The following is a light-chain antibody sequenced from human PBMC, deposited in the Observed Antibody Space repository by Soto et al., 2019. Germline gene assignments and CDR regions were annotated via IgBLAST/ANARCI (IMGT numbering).Light chain of an antibody. CDR1: QSVSSN. V-gene: IGKV3-15*01. Sequence: EIVMTQSPATLSVSPGERATLSCRASQSVSSNLAWYQQKPGQVPRLLIYGASTRATGIPARFSGSGSGTEFTLTLSSLQSEDFAVYYCQDYNNWPPWTFGQGTKVEIK. J-gene: IGKJ1*01. CDR2: GAS. CDR3: QDYNNWPPWT.